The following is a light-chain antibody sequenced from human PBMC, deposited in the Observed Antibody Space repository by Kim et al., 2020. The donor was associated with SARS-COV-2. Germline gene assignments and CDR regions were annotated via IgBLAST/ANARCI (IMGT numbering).Light chain of an antibody. J-gene: IGLJ2*01. CDR1: SLRSYY. Sequence: SSELTQDPAVSVALGQTVRITCQGDSLRSYYATWYQQKPRQAPVLVIYGRNNRPSGIPDRFSGSASGNTASLTISGAQAEEEADFYCQSRDSGGNVVFGGGTQLTVL. CDR3: QSRDSGGNVV. CDR2: GRN. V-gene: IGLV3-19*01.